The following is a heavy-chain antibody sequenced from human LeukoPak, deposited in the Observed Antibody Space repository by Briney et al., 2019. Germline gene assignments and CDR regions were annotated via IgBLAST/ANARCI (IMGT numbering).Heavy chain of an antibody. Sequence: PSETLSLTCAVYGGSLSGYYWSWLRQPPGKGLEWIGEMHHSEGTNYNPSLKSRVTISVDTSKNQFSLKLSSVTAADTAVYYCARHLAEDIVVVIAMLAFDIWGQGTMVTVSS. CDR3: ARHLAEDIVVVIAMLAFDI. J-gene: IGHJ3*02. D-gene: IGHD2-21*01. CDR1: GGSLSGYY. V-gene: IGHV4-34*01. CDR2: MHHSEGT.